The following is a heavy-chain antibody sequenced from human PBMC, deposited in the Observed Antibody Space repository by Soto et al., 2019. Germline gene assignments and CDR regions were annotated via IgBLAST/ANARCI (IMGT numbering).Heavy chain of an antibody. CDR1: GGSISSGAYY. CDR3: ARVGMVRGPSNHYYYYGMDV. J-gene: IGHJ6*02. V-gene: IGHV4-31*03. D-gene: IGHD3-10*01. CDR2: IYYSGST. Sequence: SETLSLTCTVSGGSISSGAYYWSWIRQHPGKGLEWIGYIYYSGSTYYNPSLKSRVTISVDTSKNQFSLKLSSVTAADTAVYYCARVGMVRGPSNHYYYYGMDVWGQGTTVTVSS.